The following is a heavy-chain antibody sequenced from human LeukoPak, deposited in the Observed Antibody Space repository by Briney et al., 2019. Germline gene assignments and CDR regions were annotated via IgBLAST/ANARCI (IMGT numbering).Heavy chain of an antibody. V-gene: IGHV3-21*01. CDR2: ISSSSSYI. CDR1: GFTFSSYN. Sequence: PWGSLRLSCAASGFTFSSYNMNWVRQAPGKGLEWVSSISSSSSYIYYADSVKGRFTISRDNAKNSLYLQMNSLRAEDTAVYYCARVPLRGSWYLTYWGQGTLVTVSS. CDR3: ARVPLRGSWYLTY. D-gene: IGHD6-13*01. J-gene: IGHJ4*02.